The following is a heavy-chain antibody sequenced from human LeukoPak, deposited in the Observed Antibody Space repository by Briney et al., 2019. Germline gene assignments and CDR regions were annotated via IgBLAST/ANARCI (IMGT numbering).Heavy chain of an antibody. Sequence: PSETLSLTCAVYGGSFSGYYWSWIRQPPGKGLEWIGEINHSGSNNYNPSLKSRVTISVDTSKNQFSLKLSSVTAADTAVYYCAREPTYYYDSSGSDYWGQGTLVTVSS. CDR2: INHSGSN. CDR1: GGSFSGYY. D-gene: IGHD3-22*01. J-gene: IGHJ4*02. CDR3: AREPTYYYDSSGSDY. V-gene: IGHV4-34*01.